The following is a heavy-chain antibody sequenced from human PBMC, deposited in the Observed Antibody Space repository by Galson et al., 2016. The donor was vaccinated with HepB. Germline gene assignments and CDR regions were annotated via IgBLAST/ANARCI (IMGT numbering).Heavy chain of an antibody. CDR2: ISSSSADI. V-gene: IGHV3-48*02. Sequence: SLRLSCAASGFTFSTHTMNWVRQAPGKGLEWVAKISSSSADIFYADSVKGRFTISRNNAKNSLYLQMKSLRDEDTAVYFCARTSYSYDTSDYSEAIYFDYWGRGTLVSVAS. CDR3: ARTSYSYDTSDYSEAIYFDY. J-gene: IGHJ4*02. CDR1: GFTFSTHT. D-gene: IGHD3-16*01.